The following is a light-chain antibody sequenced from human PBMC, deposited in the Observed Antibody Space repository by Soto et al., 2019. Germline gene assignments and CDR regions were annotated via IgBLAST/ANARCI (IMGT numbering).Light chain of an antibody. CDR2: GAS. CDR1: QSINSF. CDR3: QHYGDSSWT. J-gene: IGKJ1*01. V-gene: IGKV3-20*01. Sequence: EIVLTQSPGTLSLSPGEGATLSCRASQSINSFLAWYQQRRGQAPRLLIHGASNRATGIPDRFSGSGSGTDFTLTISRLEPEDFAVYYCQHYGDSSWTFGQGTKVDIK.